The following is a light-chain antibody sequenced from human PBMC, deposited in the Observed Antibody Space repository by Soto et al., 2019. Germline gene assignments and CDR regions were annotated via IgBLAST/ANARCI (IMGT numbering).Light chain of an antibody. J-gene: IGKJ5*01. CDR2: DAS. Sequence: EIVMTQSPATLSVSPVERATLSCRPSESVSSKLVWYQKKPGQAPRLLIHDASTRATGIPARFSGSGSGTEFILTISSVESEDLAIYYCQQSSNWPRITVGQGTRREIK. CDR1: ESVSSK. V-gene: IGKV3-15*01. CDR3: QQSSNWPRIT.